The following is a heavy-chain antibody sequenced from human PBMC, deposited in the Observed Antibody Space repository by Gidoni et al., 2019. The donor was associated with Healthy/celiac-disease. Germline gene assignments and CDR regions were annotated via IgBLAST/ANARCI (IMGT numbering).Heavy chain of an antibody. V-gene: IGHV3-48*02. CDR1: GFPLGAYD. CDR3: ARQIPEYYYDSSGYLLDYMDV. Sequence: EVQLVESGGGLVQPGVSWIPACAASGFPLGAYDLTWVRQAPGKGLEWVSYISSSSSTIYYADSVKGRFTISRDNAKNSLYLQMNSLRDEDTAVYYCARQIPEYYYDSSGYLLDYMDVWGKGTTVTVSS. J-gene: IGHJ6*03. D-gene: IGHD3-22*01. CDR2: ISSSSSTI.